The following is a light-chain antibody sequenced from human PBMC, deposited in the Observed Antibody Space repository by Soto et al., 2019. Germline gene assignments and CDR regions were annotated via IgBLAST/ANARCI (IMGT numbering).Light chain of an antibody. Sequence: EIVLTQSPGTLSLSPGERATLSCKASQNVGSRYLAWYQQKPGQAPRLLIYGTSNRATGIPDRFSGSGSGTDFSLTISSLEPGDLAVYYCQQYGSSPRTFGQGNKVAIK. CDR3: QQYGSSPRT. J-gene: IGKJ1*01. CDR2: GTS. CDR1: QNVGSRY. V-gene: IGKV3-20*01.